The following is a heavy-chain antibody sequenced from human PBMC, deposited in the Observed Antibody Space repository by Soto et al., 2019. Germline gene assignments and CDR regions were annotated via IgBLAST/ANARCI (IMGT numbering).Heavy chain of an antibody. Sequence: EVQLVESGGGLVQPGGSLRLSCAASGLTVSSNYMSWVRQAPGKGLEWVSVIYSGGSTYYADSVKGRFTISRDNSKNTLYLQMNSLRAEDTAVYYCARMGDSSGYSGGFDPWGQGTLVTVSS. J-gene: IGHJ5*02. D-gene: IGHD3-22*01. V-gene: IGHV3-66*01. CDR2: IYSGGST. CDR3: ARMGDSSGYSGGFDP. CDR1: GLTVSSNY.